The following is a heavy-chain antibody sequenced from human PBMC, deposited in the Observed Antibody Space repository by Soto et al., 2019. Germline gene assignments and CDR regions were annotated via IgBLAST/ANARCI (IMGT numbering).Heavy chain of an antibody. J-gene: IGHJ4*02. D-gene: IGHD5-12*01. CDR2: IYWDDDK. CDR3: AHVYGGYDNLDY. V-gene: IGHV2-5*02. CDR1: GFSLSTSGVG. Sequence: QITLKESGPALVKPTQTLTLTCTFSGFSLSTSGVGVGWIRQPPGRALEWLALIYWDDDKRYSPSLKSRLTIPKDTSKNQVVLTMTNMDPVDTATYYCAHVYGGYDNLDYGGQGTLVTVSS.